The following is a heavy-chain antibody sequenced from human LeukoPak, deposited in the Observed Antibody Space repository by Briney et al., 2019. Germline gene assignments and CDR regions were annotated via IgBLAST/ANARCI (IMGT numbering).Heavy chain of an antibody. CDR1: GGSISSYY. V-gene: IGHV4-59*01. CDR3: ARASKSLVAAAGLFDY. Sequence: PSETLSLTCTVSGGSISSYYWSWIRQPPGKGLEWIGYIYYSGSTNYNPSLKSRVTISVDTSKNQFSLKLSSVTAADTAVYYCARASKSLVAAAGLFDYWGQGTLVTVSS. J-gene: IGHJ4*02. D-gene: IGHD6-13*01. CDR2: IYYSGST.